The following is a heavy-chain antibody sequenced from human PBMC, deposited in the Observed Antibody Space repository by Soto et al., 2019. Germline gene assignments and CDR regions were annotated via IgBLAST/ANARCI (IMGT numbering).Heavy chain of an antibody. Sequence: SETLSLTCAVYGGSFSGYYWSWIRQPPGKGLEWIGEINHSGSTNYNPSLKSRVTISVDTSKNQFSLKLSSVTAADTAVYYCARRMDSNSWDPGSIDYWGQGTLVTVSS. CDR3: ARRMDSNSWDPGSIDY. V-gene: IGHV4-34*01. CDR1: GGSFSGYY. D-gene: IGHD3-22*01. CDR2: INHSGST. J-gene: IGHJ4*02.